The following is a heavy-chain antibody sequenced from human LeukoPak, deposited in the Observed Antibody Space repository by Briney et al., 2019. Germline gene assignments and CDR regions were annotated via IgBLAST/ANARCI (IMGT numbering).Heavy chain of an antibody. CDR3: ARDSEVGATDY. CDR2: IISNGGST. D-gene: IGHD1-26*01. CDR1: GFTFSSYA. V-gene: IGHV3-64*01. J-gene: IGHJ4*02. Sequence: GGSLRLSCAASGFTFSSYAMHWVRQAPGKGLEYVSAIISNGGSTYYANSVKGRFTISRDNSKNTLYLQMGSLRAEDMAVYYCARDSEVGATDYWGQGTLVTVSS.